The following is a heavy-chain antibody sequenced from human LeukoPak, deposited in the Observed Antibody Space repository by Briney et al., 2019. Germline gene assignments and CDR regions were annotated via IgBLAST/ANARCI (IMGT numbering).Heavy chain of an antibody. D-gene: IGHD3-10*02. J-gene: IGHJ4*02. CDR1: GDSISSGGYY. CDR2: IYFSGAT. CDR3: AREKSVEIGFSYVQY. V-gene: IGHV4-31*03. Sequence: PSETLSLTCTVSGDSISSGGYYWSWIRQHPGKGLEWIGYIYFSGATFYNPSLKSRITISLDTSKQRFFLELKSLTAADTAVYYCAREKSVEIGFSYVQYWGPGTLVTVSS.